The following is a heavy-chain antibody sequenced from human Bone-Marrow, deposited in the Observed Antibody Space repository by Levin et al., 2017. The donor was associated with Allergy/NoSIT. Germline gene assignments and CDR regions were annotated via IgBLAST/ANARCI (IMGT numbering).Heavy chain of an antibody. Sequence: PTGGSLRLSCEGSGFTFRNYPLHWVRQAPGKGLEWVASISYYGRSTYFADSVKGRFTISRDNSNNTLSLEMNSLRTDDTALYYCARDSHYCGGGTCLAQRTRYRIFDLWGRGTLVTVSS. CDR2: ISYYGRST. D-gene: IGHD2-21*01. CDR1: GFTFRNYP. V-gene: IGHV3-30*04. J-gene: IGHJ2*01. CDR3: ARDSHYCGGGTCLAQRTRYRIFDL.